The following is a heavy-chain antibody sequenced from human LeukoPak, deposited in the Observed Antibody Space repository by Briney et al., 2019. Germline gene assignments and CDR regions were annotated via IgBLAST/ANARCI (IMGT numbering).Heavy chain of an antibody. V-gene: IGHV3-23*01. CDR1: GFTFSSYA. CDR2: IRVSGGST. D-gene: IGHD3-3*01. J-gene: IGHJ4*02. Sequence: GGSLRLSCAASGFTFSSYAMSWVRKPQGKGLKWFSAIRVSGGSTYYADSVKGRFTISRDNSKNTLYLQMNSLRAEDTAVYYCAKGSGGYYDFWSVPFFDYWGQGTLVTVSS. CDR3: AKGSGGYYDFWSVPFFDY.